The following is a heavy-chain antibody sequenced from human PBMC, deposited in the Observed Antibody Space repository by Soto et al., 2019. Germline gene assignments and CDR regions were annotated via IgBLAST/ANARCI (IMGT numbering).Heavy chain of an antibody. CDR1: GGSISSSSYY. J-gene: IGHJ3*02. Sequence: SETLSLTCTVSGGSISSSSYYWGWVRQPPGKGLEWIGSVYYSGSTYYSPSLKNRVTISVDTSKNQFSLKLSSVTAADTAVYYCAREGLPSASDIWGQGTMVTVSS. V-gene: IGHV4-39*01. CDR3: AREGLPSASDI. CDR2: VYYSGST.